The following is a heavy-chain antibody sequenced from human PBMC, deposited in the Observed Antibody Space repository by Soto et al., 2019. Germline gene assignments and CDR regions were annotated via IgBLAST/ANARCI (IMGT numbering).Heavy chain of an antibody. D-gene: IGHD2-2*02. Sequence: EVQLVESGGGLVKPGGSLRLSCAASGFTFSSAWMNWVRQAPGTGLEWVGRIKIKSDGETTDYAAPVKGRFTISRDDSKNTLYLQMNSLQTEDTAMYYCCTGAITGDLLYLPHYAFDIWGQGTMVTVSS. J-gene: IGHJ3*02. CDR2: IKIKSDGETT. V-gene: IGHV3-15*01. CDR1: GFTFSSAW. CDR3: CTGAITGDLLYLPHYAFDI.